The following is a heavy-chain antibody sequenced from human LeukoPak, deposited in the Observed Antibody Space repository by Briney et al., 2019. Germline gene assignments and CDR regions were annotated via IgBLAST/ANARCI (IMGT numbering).Heavy chain of an antibody. CDR3: ARSRWPYYFDY. V-gene: IGHV3-74*01. D-gene: IGHD2-15*01. CDR2: IEGDESGP. Sequence: PGGSLRLSCAASGFTFSNYWMHWVRQAPGKGLVWVSHIEGDESGPTYADSVKGRFTISRDNAKSTLYLQMKSLRVEDTGVYYCARSRWPYYFDYWAQGALVTVSS. CDR1: GFTFSNYW. J-gene: IGHJ4*02.